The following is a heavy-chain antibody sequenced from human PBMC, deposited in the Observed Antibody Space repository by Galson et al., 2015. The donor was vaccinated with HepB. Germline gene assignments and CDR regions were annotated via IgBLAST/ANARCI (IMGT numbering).Heavy chain of an antibody. CDR3: ASRNYYGSSGYYYLEY. D-gene: IGHD3-22*01. J-gene: IGHJ4*02. CDR2: IDSSGST. V-gene: IGHV4-31*03. CDR1: GGSISSGGYY. Sequence: QVQLQESGPGLVKPSETLSLTCTVSGGSISSGGYYWSWIRQHPGKGLEWIGYIDSSGSTYYNPSLKSRVTISLDTSKNQISLRLTSVTAADTAVYYCASRNYYGSSGYYYLEYWGQGDLVTVSS.